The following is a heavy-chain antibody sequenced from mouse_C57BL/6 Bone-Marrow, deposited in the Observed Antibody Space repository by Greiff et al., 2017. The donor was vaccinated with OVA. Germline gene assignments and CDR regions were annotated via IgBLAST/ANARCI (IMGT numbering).Heavy chain of an antibody. V-gene: IGHV14-4*01. Sequence: EVKLVESGAELVRPGASVKLSCTASGFNIKDDYMHWVKQRPEQGLEWIGWIDPENGDTEYASKFQGKATITADTSSNTAYLQLSSLTSEDTAVYYCTTSPVVAGGYWGQGTTLTVSS. D-gene: IGHD1-1*01. J-gene: IGHJ2*01. CDR1: GFNIKDDY. CDR3: TTSPVVAGGY. CDR2: IDPENGDT.